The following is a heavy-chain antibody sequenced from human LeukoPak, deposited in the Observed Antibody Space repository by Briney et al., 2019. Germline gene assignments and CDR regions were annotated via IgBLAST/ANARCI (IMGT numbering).Heavy chain of an antibody. CDR3: ARDYSYGVFDY. J-gene: IGHJ4*02. CDR1: GGSITNYY. Sequence: PSETLSLTCAVSGGSITNYYWSWIRQPPGKGLEWIGYIYYSGSTSYNPSLKSRVTISVDTSKNQFSLRLSSVTAADTAVYYCARDYSYGVFDYWGQGTLVTVSS. D-gene: IGHD5-18*01. V-gene: IGHV4-59*12. CDR2: IYYSGST.